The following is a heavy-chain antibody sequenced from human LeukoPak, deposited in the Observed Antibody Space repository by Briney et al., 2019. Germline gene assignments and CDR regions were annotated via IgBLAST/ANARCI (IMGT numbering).Heavy chain of an antibody. CDR1: GGSISSSSYY. V-gene: IGHV4-39*07. J-gene: IGHJ5*02. CDR2: IYYSGST. D-gene: IGHD3-3*01. Sequence: PSETLSLTCTVSGGSISSSSYYWGWIRQPPGKGLEWIGSIYYSGSTYYNPSLKSRVTISVDTSKNQFSLKLSSVTAADTAVYYCAREGGYYDFWSGHKLPNWFDPWGQGTLVTVSS. CDR3: AREGGYYDFWSGHKLPNWFDP.